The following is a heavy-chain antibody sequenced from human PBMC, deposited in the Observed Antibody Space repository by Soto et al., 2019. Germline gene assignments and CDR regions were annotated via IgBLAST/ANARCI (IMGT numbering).Heavy chain of an antibody. Sequence: QITLNESGPTLVNPRQTLTLTCTFSGFSLTTSGVGVGWIRQSPGKAPEWLALIYWDDDKRYSPSLKSRLTITKDTSKNQVVLTMADLDPADTATYYCAHRVLRTVFGLVTTTAIYFDFWGQGTPVAVSS. CDR2: IYWDDDK. D-gene: IGHD3-3*01. CDR3: AHRVLRTVFGLVTTTAIYFDF. V-gene: IGHV2-5*02. CDR1: GFSLTTSGVG. J-gene: IGHJ4*02.